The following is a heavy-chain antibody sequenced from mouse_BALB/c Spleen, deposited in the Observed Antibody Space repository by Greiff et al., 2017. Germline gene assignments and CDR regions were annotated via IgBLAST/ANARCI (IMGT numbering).Heavy chain of an antibody. Sequence: ESGPGLVKPSQSLSLTCSVTGYSITSGYYWNWIRQFPGNKLEWMGYISYDGSNNYNPSLKNRISITRDTSKNQFFLKLNSVTTEDTATYYCAVYRYDGAMDYWGQGTSVTVSS. V-gene: IGHV3-6*02. J-gene: IGHJ4*01. D-gene: IGHD2-14*01. CDR2: ISYDGSN. CDR3: AVYRYDGAMDY. CDR1: GYSITSGYY.